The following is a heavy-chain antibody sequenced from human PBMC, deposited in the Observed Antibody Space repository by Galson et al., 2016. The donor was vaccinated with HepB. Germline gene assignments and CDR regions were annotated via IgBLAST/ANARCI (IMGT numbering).Heavy chain of an antibody. CDR1: GFTFSSYW. J-gene: IGHJ1*01. Sequence: SLRLSCAASGFTFSSYWMSWVRQAPGKGLEWVANINPDGSEKYYMDSVKGRFTISRDNAKNSLYLQMNSLRVEDTAVYYCARRDRPLFGPCRGGSCKAEYFQHWGQGTLATVSS. CDR3: ARRDRPLFGPCRGGSCKAEYFQH. D-gene: IGHD2-15*01. CDR2: INPDGSEK. V-gene: IGHV3-7*03.